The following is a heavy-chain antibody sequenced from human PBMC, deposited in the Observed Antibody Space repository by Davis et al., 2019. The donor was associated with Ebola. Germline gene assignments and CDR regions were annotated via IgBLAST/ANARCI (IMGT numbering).Heavy chain of an antibody. CDR3: ARRGEEWLRLTYYYYGMDV. Sequence: ASVQASCKASGYTFTTYAMNWVRQAPGQGLEWMGWINTNTGNPTYAQGFTGRFVFSLDTSVSTAYLQISSLKAEDTAVYYCARRGEEWLRLTYYYYGMDVWGQGTTVTVSS. D-gene: IGHD5-12*01. CDR1: GYTFTTYA. V-gene: IGHV7-4-1*02. CDR2: INTNTGNP. J-gene: IGHJ6*02.